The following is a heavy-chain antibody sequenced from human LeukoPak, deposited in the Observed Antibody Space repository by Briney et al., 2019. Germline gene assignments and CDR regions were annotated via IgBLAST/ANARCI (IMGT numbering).Heavy chain of an antibody. J-gene: IGHJ6*03. CDR1: GESLSGYY. D-gene: IGHD7-27*01. CDR3: ARQTGAYYYYMDV. V-gene: IGHV4-34*01. Sequence: SETLSLTCAVSGESLSGYYWSWIRQPPGKGLEWIGEINPSGSTNYNPGGGTNYNPSLKSRVTISVDTSKSQFSLRLTSVTAADTAVYYCARQTGAYYYYMDVWGKGTTVTVSS. CDR2: INPSGSTNYNPGGGT.